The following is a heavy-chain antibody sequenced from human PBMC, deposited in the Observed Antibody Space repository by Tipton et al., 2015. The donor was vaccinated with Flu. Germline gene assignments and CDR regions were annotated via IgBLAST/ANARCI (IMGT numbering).Heavy chain of an antibody. D-gene: IGHD3-9*01. Sequence: TLSLTCTVSGGSISSSSYYWGWIRQPPGKGLEWIGSIYHSGSTYYNPSLKSRVTISVDTSKNQFSLKLSSVTAADTAVYYCARHDILTGITHWGQGTLVTVSS. V-gene: IGHV4-39*01. CDR1: GGSISSSSYY. CDR2: IYHSGST. CDR3: ARHDILTGITH. J-gene: IGHJ4*02.